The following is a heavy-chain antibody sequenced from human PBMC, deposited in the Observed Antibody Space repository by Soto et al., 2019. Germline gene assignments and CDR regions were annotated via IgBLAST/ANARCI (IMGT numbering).Heavy chain of an antibody. D-gene: IGHD5-12*01. CDR2: INHRGLT. Sequence: QVQLQQWGAGLLKPSETLSLTCAVYGGSFSGYYWNWIRQPPGKGLEWIGKINHRGLTNYTPPLKSRVTISGDTSKNQCSLKLSSMTAADTAVYYCASLEYSGYDYSWGQGTLVTVSS. CDR3: ASLEYSGYDYS. V-gene: IGHV4-34*01. J-gene: IGHJ4*02. CDR1: GGSFSGYY.